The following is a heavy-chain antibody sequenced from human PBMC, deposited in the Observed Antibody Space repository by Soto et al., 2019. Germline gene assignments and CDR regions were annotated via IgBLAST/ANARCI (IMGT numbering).Heavy chain of an antibody. J-gene: IGHJ4*02. D-gene: IGHD2-21*01. V-gene: IGHV3-48*03. Sequence: LRLSCVASGFFFSGYEMNWVRQAPGKGLEWISYISTTDIIYQADPVKGRFTISRDNAKNSLYLQMNSLTAEDTAVYYCAREIVAGGYFDYWGQGTVVTVSS. CDR1: GFFFSGYE. CDR2: ISTTDII. CDR3: AREIVAGGYFDY.